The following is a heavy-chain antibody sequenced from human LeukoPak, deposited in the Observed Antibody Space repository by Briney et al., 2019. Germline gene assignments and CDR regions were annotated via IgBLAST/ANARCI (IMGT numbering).Heavy chain of an antibody. J-gene: IGHJ4*02. D-gene: IGHD3-22*01. CDR3: ARKTAYYDSSGYFAGYYFDY. CDR1: GFTFDDYG. Sequence: PGGSLRLSCAASGFTFDDYGMSWVRQAPGKGLEWVSGINWNGGSTGYADSVKGRFTISRDNAKNSLYLQMNSLSAEDTALYYCARKTAYYDSSGYFAGYYFDYWGQGTLVTVSS. V-gene: IGHV3-20*04. CDR2: INWNGGST.